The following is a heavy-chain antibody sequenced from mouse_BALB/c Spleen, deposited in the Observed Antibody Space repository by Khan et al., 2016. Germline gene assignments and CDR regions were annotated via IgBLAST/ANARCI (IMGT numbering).Heavy chain of an antibody. Sequence: QVQLKQSGAELVRPGSSVKISCKASGYVFSNYWTNWVKQRSGQGLEWIGQISPGDGDTNYNGKFKGKARLTADKSSSTAYMQLSSLTSEDSAVYFCARVEYGNLDYWGHGTTLTVSS. J-gene: IGHJ2*01. CDR3: ARVEYGNLDY. CDR2: ISPGDGDT. D-gene: IGHD2-10*02. V-gene: IGHV1-80*01. CDR1: GYVFSNYW.